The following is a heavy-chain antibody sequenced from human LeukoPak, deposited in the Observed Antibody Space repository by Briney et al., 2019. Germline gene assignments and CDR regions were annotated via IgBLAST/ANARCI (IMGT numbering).Heavy chain of an antibody. CDR3: ARVSSSWFVVDY. D-gene: IGHD6-13*01. J-gene: IGHJ4*02. V-gene: IGHV1-2*02. CDR2: INPYSGAS. Sequence: VASVKVSCKASGYTFTAYYIHWIRQAPGQGLEWMGWINPYSGASESAESFQGRVAMTRDTSMTTAYMELSRLRSEDTAVYYCARVSSSWFVVDYWGQGTLVTVSS. CDR1: GYTFTAYY.